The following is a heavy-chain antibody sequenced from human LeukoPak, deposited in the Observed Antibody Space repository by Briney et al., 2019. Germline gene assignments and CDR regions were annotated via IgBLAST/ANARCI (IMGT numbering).Heavy chain of an antibody. CDR1: GFTFSSYW. Sequence: GGSLRLSCAASGFTFSSYWMHWVRQAPGKGLEWVSLIIGSSGTTFYADSVKGRFTISRDKSKSTLYLQMNSLRAEDTAVYYCAKGAYDYIEIAYFDYWGQGSLVTVSS. J-gene: IGHJ4*02. CDR2: IIGSSGTT. V-gene: IGHV3-23*01. D-gene: IGHD5-12*01. CDR3: AKGAYDYIEIAYFDY.